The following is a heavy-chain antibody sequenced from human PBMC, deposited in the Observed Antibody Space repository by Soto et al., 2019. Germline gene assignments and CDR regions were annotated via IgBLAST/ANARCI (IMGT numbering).Heavy chain of an antibody. J-gene: IGHJ4*02. CDR1: GGSISTNNW. Sequence: QVQLQESGPGLVKPSGTLSLTCAVSGGSISTNNWWHWIRQPPGEGLEWIGEVHHTGNTNYSPSLKSRVTMSLDESRNQFSLSLTAVTAAHTAVYYCARERGAGTYQGFDYWGQGTLVTVSS. D-gene: IGHD2-2*01. V-gene: IGHV4-4*02. CDR2: VHHTGNT. CDR3: ARERGAGTYQGFDY.